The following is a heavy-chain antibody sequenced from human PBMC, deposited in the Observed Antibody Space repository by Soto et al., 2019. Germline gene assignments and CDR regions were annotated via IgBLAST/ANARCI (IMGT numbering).Heavy chain of an antibody. D-gene: IGHD3-10*01. CDR2: IYHSGST. Sequence: SETLSLTCAVSSGSISSSNWWSWVRQPPGKGLEWIGEIYHSGSTNYNPSLKSRVTISVDKSKNQFSLKLSSVTAADTAVYYCARVWWFGALSYFDYWGQGTLVTVSS. CDR1: SGSISSSNW. V-gene: IGHV4-4*02. CDR3: ARVWWFGALSYFDY. J-gene: IGHJ4*02.